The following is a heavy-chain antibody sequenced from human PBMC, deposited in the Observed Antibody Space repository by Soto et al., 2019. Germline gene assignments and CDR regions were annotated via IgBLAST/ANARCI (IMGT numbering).Heavy chain of an antibody. CDR1: GGTFSIYA. CDR3: ARGSSSPDLFAP. V-gene: IGHV1-69*13. Sequence: SVKVSCKASGGTFSIYAISWVLQAPGQGLEWMGGIIPIFGTANYAQKFQGRVTITADESTSTAYMELSSLRSEDTAVYYCARGSSSPDLFAPWAQGSLVPVSS. CDR2: IIPIFGTA. J-gene: IGHJ5*02. D-gene: IGHD6-13*01.